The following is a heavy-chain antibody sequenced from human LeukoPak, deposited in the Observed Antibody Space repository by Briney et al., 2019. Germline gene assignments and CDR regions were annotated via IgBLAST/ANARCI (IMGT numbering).Heavy chain of an antibody. Sequence: GGSLRLSCAASGFTLSSYAMSWVRQAPGKGLEWVSAISGSGGSTYYADSVKGRFTISRDNSKNTLYLQMNSLRAEDTAVYYCARTKLGYDILTGYYKEPYNWFDPWGQGTLVTVSS. V-gene: IGHV3-23*01. D-gene: IGHD3-9*01. CDR1: GFTLSSYA. J-gene: IGHJ5*02. CDR2: ISGSGGST. CDR3: ARTKLGYDILTGYYKEPYNWFDP.